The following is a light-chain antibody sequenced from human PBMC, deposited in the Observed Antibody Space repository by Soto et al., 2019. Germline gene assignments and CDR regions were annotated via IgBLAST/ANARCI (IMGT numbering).Light chain of an antibody. J-gene: IGKJ1*01. V-gene: IGKV1-39*01. CDR3: QPSYYTGT. CDR2: AAS. CDR1: QSVSTY. Sequence: DIQVTQSPSSLSASVGDRVTITCRTSQSVSTYLNWYRHKPGKAPNLLIYAASTLQTGVPSRFSGSGSVTDFILTISSLQPEDFATYYCQPSYYTGTFGQGTKVDIK.